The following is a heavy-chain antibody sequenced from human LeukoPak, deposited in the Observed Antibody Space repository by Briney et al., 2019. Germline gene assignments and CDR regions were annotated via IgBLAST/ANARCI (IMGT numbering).Heavy chain of an antibody. CDR1: GFTFSSYA. CDR2: ISYDGSNK. J-gene: IGHJ4*02. V-gene: IGHV3-30-3*01. D-gene: IGHD1-26*01. Sequence: GGSLRLSCAASGFTFSSYAMHWVRQAPGKGLEWVAVISYDGSNKYYADSVKGRFTISRDNSKNTLYLQMNSLSAEDTAVYYCAKVVGATWNFDYWGQGTLVTVSS. CDR3: AKVVGATWNFDY.